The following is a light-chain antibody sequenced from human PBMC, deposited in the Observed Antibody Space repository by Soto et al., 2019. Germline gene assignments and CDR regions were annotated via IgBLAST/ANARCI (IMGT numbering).Light chain of an antibody. Sequence: ENLLTQSPGTLSLSPGERNTLSCRASQSVSSSYLAWYQQKPGQAPRLLIYGASSRATGIPDRFSGSGSGTEFTLSITSLQPDDFATYYCQQCFWHWTFGQGTKVDI. CDR3: QQCFWHWT. CDR2: GAS. CDR1: QSVSSSY. J-gene: IGKJ1*01. V-gene: IGKV3-20*01.